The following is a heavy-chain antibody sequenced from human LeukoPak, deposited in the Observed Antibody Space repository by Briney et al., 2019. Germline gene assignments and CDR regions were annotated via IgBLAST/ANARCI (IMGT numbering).Heavy chain of an antibody. CDR3: AKGSGNYEYFNH. V-gene: IGHV3-30*18. J-gene: IGHJ4*02. D-gene: IGHD1-26*01. CDR1: GFTFSSYG. CDR2: ISYDESNK. Sequence: PGGSLRLSCAASGFTFSSYGMHWVRQAPGKGLEWVAVISYDESNKYYADSVKGRFTISRDNSKNTLYLQVNSLRVEDTAVYYCAKGSGNYEYFNHWGQGTLVTVSS.